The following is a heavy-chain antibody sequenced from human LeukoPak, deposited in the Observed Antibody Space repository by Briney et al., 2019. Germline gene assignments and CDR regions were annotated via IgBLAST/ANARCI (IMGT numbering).Heavy chain of an antibody. V-gene: IGHV4-59*01. Sequence: PSETLYLTCTVSGASISGYYWSWIRQSPGKTLEWIGYIHSTGSTNYNPSLKSRVTISADTSKNQFSLKLNSVTAADTAVYYCTRDRYSLSNWSPGTLVTVSS. J-gene: IGHJ4*02. D-gene: IGHD2-15*01. CDR2: IHSTGST. CDR3: TRDRYSLSN. CDR1: GASISGYY.